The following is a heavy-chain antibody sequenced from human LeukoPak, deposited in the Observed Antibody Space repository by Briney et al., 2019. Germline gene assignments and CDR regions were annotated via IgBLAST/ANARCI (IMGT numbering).Heavy chain of an antibody. CDR3: AREIRKQNYYDSSGYYTLDY. CDR1: GGSISSYY. CDR2: IYYSGST. V-gene: IGHV4-59*12. Sequence: PSETLSLTCTVSGGSISSYYWSWIRQPPGKGLEWIGYIYYSGSTNYNPSLKSRVTISVDTSKNQFSLKLSSVTAADTAVYYCAREIRKQNYYDSSGYYTLDYWGQGTLVTVSS. J-gene: IGHJ4*02. D-gene: IGHD3-22*01.